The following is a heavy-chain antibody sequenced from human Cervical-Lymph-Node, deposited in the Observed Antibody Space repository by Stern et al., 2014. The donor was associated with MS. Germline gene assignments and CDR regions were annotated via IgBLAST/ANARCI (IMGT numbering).Heavy chain of an antibody. V-gene: IGHV1-69*01. CDR2: IIPIFGKA. D-gene: IGHD1-26*01. J-gene: IGHJ6*02. CDR1: GGTFSSYA. Sequence: VQLVESGAEVKKPGSSVKVSCKASGGTFSSYAISWVRQAPGQGLERMGGIIPIFGKANYAEKFQGRVTITADESTSTAYMELSSLRSEDTAVYYCARGELKEGLVRGMDVWGQGTTVTVSS. CDR3: ARGELKEGLVRGMDV.